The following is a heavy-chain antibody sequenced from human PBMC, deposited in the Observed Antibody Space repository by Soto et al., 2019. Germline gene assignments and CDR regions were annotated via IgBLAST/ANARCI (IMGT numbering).Heavy chain of an antibody. Sequence: QVQLQESGPGLVKPSETLSLTCTVSGGSISSYYWSWIRQPPGKGLEWIGYIYYSGSTNYNPSLKSRVTISVVTSKNQFSLKLNSVTAADTAVYYCARDSSAWFDGWFDPWGQGTLVTVSS. CDR2: IYYSGST. D-gene: IGHD6-19*01. CDR3: ARDSSAWFDGWFDP. V-gene: IGHV4-59*01. J-gene: IGHJ5*02. CDR1: GGSISSYY.